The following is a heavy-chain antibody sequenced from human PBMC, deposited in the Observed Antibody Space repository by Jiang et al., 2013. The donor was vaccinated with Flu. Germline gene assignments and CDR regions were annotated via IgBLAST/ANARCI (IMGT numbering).Heavy chain of an antibody. J-gene: IGHJ5*02. CDR2: IYYSGST. Sequence: KGLEWIGSIYYSGSTYYNPSLKSRVTISVDTSKNQFSLKLSSVTAADTAVYYCARHASRWGYCSSTSCPLILNGEFDPWGQGTLVTVSS. CDR3: ARHASRWGYCSSTSCPLILNGEFDP. V-gene: IGHV4-39*01. D-gene: IGHD2-2*01.